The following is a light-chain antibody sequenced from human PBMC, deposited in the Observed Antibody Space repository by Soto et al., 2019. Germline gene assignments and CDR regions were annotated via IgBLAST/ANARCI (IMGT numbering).Light chain of an antibody. V-gene: IGKV1-39*01. CDR2: GAS. CDR1: QSIDRY. CDR3: QQGSSSLT. J-gene: IGKJ4*01. Sequence: DIQMTQSPSSLSASVGDRVTTTCRASQSIDRYVNWYQQKPGTAPKLLISGASSLRSGVPSRFSGRGSGTDFTLTINSLQPEDFATYYCQQGSSSLTFAGGTKADIK.